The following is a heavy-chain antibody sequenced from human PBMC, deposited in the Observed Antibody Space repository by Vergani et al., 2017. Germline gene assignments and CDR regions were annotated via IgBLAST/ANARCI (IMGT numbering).Heavy chain of an antibody. Sequence: QVQLLESGGGVVQPGRSLRLSCAASGFTFSSYAMHWVRQAPGKGLEWVAVISYDGSNKYYADSVKGRFTISRDNSKNTLYLQMNSLRAEDTAVYYCARDMGRSIRITMVRGGLRAFDIWGQGTMVTVSS. D-gene: IGHD3-10*01. CDR2: ISYDGSNK. CDR3: ARDMGRSIRITMVRGGLRAFDI. V-gene: IGHV3-30-3*01. J-gene: IGHJ3*02. CDR1: GFTFSSYA.